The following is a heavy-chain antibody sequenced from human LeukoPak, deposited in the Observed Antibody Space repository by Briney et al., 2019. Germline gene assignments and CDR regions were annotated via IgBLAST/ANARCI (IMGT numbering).Heavy chain of an antibody. J-gene: IGHJ3*02. CDR3: ARSRAYFGSGNDVLDI. CDR1: GSTFSSYS. Sequence: GGSLRLSCASSGSTFSSYSLNCVPQAPGQGLEYVSSISASSSYVYYADSVKGRFTISRDNAQNSLYLQMNNLRAEDTAVYYCARSRAYFGSGNDVLDIWGQGTMVTVSS. D-gene: IGHD3-9*01. V-gene: IGHV3-21*01. CDR2: ISASSSYV.